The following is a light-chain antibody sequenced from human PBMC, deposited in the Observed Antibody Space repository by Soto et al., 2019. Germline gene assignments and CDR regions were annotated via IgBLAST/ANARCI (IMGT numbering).Light chain of an antibody. CDR1: QSVTTY. Sequence: ENVLTQSPGTLSLSPGERATVSCRASQSVTTYLAWYQQKPGQAPRLLIYDASVRATGIPARFSASGSGTDFTLTISSLEPEDFAVYYCQQRSNWPPEITFGQGTRLEIK. J-gene: IGKJ5*01. V-gene: IGKV3-11*01. CDR2: DAS. CDR3: QQRSNWPPEIT.